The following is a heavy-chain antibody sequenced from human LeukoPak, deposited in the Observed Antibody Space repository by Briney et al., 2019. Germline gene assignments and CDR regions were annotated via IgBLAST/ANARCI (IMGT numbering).Heavy chain of an antibody. D-gene: IGHD3-9*01. Sequence: ASVKVSFKASGYTFTSYAMHWVRQAPGQRLEWMGWINAGNGNTKYSQKFQGRVTITRDTSASTAYMELSSLRFEDTAVYYCARADILTGAFDYWGQGTLVTVSS. CDR3: ARADILTGAFDY. CDR1: GYTFTSYA. J-gene: IGHJ4*02. CDR2: INAGNGNT. V-gene: IGHV1-3*01.